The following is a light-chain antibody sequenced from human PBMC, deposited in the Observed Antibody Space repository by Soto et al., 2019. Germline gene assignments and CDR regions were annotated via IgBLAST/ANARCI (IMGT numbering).Light chain of an antibody. CDR3: CSYADSFYV. J-gene: IGLJ1*01. CDR1: NSDVGDYNF. Sequence: QLVLTQPRSVSGSPGQSVTISCTGTNSDVGDYNFVSWYQQYPGKVPKLIIYDVSKRSSGVPDRFSGSKSGNTASLTISGLQAEDEADYYCCSYADSFYVFGTGTKLTVL. CDR2: DVS. V-gene: IGLV2-11*01.